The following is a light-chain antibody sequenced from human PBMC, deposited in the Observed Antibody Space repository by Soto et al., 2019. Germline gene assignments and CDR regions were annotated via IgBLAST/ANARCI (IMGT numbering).Light chain of an antibody. Sequence: DIQMTQSPSTLSGSVGERVTITFRASQTISSWLAWYQQKPGKAPKLLIYKASTLKSGVPSRFSGSGSGTEIRLTITSPQSHQFATYYYQPYNSYSEAFGQGTKVDI. CDR3: QPYNSYSEA. V-gene: IGKV1-5*03. CDR1: QTISSW. J-gene: IGKJ1*01. CDR2: KAS.